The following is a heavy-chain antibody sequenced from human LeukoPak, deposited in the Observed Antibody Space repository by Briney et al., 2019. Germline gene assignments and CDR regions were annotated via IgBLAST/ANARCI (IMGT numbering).Heavy chain of an antibody. CDR2: IFPDGRT. CDR1: ELTVTDNY. D-gene: IGHD4-17*01. V-gene: IGHV3-53*01. CDR3: ARTNPVYGDFDY. J-gene: IGHJ4*02. Sequence: GGSLRLSCSASELTVTDNYMSWVRQAPGKGLEWVSVIFPDGRTYHSDSLKGRFTISRDKSKNTVLLQINGLRADDTALYHCARTNPVYGDFDYWGQGVLVTVSS.